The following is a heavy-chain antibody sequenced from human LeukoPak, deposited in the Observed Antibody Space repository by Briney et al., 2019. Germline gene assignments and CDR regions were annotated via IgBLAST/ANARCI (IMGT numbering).Heavy chain of an antibody. D-gene: IGHD4-17*01. CDR3: ARITTVTTPYFDY. V-gene: IGHV4-30-4*08. Sequence: SETLPLTCTVSGGSISSGDYYWSWIRQPPGKGLEWIGYIYYSGSTYYNPSLKSRVTISVDTSKNQFSLKLSSVTATDTAVYYCARITTVTTPYFDYWGQGTLVTVSS. J-gene: IGHJ4*02. CDR1: GGSISSGDYY. CDR2: IYYSGST.